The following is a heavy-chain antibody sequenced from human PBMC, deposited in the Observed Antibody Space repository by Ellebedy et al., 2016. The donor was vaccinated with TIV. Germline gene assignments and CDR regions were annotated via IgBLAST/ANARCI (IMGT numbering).Heavy chain of an antibody. D-gene: IGHD4-17*01. V-gene: IGHV3-7*01. CDR2: INQDGSEK. J-gene: IGHJ3*02. CDR3: ATDGSFGDYLSPTHAFVI. Sequence: GGSLRLSCAASGFPFRSYWVTWVRQAPGKGLEWVANINQDGSEKFYVDSVKGRFTISRDNAKNSLDLQMNSLRAEDTAIYYCATDGSFGDYLSPTHAFVIWGQGTMVTVSS. CDR1: GFPFRSYW.